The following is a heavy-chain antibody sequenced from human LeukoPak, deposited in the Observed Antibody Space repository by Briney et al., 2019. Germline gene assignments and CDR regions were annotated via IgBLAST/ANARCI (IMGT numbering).Heavy chain of an antibody. CDR2: ISPYNGNT. Sequence: ASVQFSSNPSAYNFNTYGITWVRQAPGQGLEWMGWISPYNGNTNYAQKFQGRVTMTTDTSTSTAYMELRSLRSDDTAVYYCARGPRERSGYPDDWGQGTLVTVSS. D-gene: IGHD3-22*01. CDR1: AYNFNTYG. CDR3: ARGPRERSGYPDD. V-gene: IGHV1-18*01. J-gene: IGHJ4*02.